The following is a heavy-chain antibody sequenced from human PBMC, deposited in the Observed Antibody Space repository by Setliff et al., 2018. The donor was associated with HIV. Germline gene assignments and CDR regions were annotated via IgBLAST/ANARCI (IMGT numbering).Heavy chain of an antibody. CDR3: AIPKYYYGSGSPPDAFDI. V-gene: IGHV3-30*02. CDR1: GFTFSSYG. J-gene: IGHJ3*02. CDR2: IRYDGSNK. Sequence: GGSLRLSCAASGFTFSSYGMHWVRQAPGKGLEWVSFIRYDGSNKYYADSVKGRFTISRDNSKNTLYLQMNSLSAEDTAVYYCAIPKYYYGSGSPPDAFDIWGQGTMVTVSS. D-gene: IGHD3-10*01.